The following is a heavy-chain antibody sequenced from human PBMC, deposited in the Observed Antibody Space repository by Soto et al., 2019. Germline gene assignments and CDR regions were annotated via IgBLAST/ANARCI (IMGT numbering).Heavy chain of an antibody. V-gene: IGHV5-51*01. CDR2: IYASDSDT. D-gene: IGHD5-18*01. CDR1: GYTFTSYT. CDR3: ASAMKYSYGYY. J-gene: IGHJ4*02. Sequence: GESVKISCEGSGYTFTSYTIGWVRQMPGKGLEWMGIIYASDSDTRYSPSFQRQVTISVDKSISTAYLHWTSLKASDTAIYYCASAMKYSYGYYWGQGTLVTVSS.